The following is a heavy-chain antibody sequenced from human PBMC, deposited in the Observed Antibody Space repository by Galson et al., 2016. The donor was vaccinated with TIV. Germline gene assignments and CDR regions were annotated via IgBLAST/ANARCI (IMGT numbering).Heavy chain of an antibody. V-gene: IGHV1-69*13. CDR3: ARGSSYYSNYLDV. CDR1: GGIFRSYA. D-gene: IGHD3-3*01. CDR2: IIAIFGIP. J-gene: IGHJ6*03. Sequence: SVKVSCKASGGIFRSYAISWVRQAPGQGLEWMGGIIAIFGIPNYAQKFQGRVTITADESTTIDYMELSSMRSDDTAVYYCARGSSYYSNYLDVWGKGTTVTVSS.